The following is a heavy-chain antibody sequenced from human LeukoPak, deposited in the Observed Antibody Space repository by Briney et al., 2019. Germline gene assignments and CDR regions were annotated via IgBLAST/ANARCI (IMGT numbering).Heavy chain of an antibody. CDR3: ATRDYYYYGMDV. V-gene: IGHV3-23*01. CDR2: ISGSGGST. J-gene: IGHJ6*02. CDR1: GLTFTSYA. Sequence: GGSLRLSCAASGLTFTSYAMNWFRKPPGKGREGVSAISGSGGSTYYAVSVRGRFTISRDNSKNTLYLQMNSLRAEDTALYYCATRDYYYYGMDVWGQGTTVTVSS.